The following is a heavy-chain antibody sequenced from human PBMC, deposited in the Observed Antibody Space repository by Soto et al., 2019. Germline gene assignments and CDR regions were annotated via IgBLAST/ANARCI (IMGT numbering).Heavy chain of an antibody. V-gene: IGHV3-30-3*01. D-gene: IGHD3-3*01. Sequence: QVQLVESGGRVVQPGGSLRLSCAASGFMFSRYAIHWVRQAPGKRLEWVAVISKDGSVKYYADSVRGRFSISRDKSKNTVYLEMNGMRADDTAVFYCARSRSGAVPDSFGYWGQGTLVTVSS. CDR2: ISKDGSVK. CDR3: ARSRSGAVPDSFGY. CDR1: GFMFSRYA. J-gene: IGHJ1*01.